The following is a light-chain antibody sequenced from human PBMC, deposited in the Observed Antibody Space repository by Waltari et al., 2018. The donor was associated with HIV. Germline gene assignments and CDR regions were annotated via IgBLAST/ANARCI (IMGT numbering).Light chain of an antibody. CDR3: AAWDGSLRAWL. V-gene: IGLV1-47*01. J-gene: IGLJ3*02. CDR2: RSN. CDR1: SSNIGSNY. Sequence: QSVLTQPPSASGTPGQRVTISCSGSSSNIGSNYVYWYRQLPGTAPKLLIYRSNQRPSGVPDRFSGSKSGTSASLAISGLRSENEAEYYCAAWDGSLRAWLFGGGTKLTVL.